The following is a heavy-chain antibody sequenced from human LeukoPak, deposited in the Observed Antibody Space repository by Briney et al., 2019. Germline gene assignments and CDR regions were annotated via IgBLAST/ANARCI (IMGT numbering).Heavy chain of an antibody. CDR3: ARDISGYSYELDY. D-gene: IGHD5-18*01. J-gene: IGHJ4*02. V-gene: IGHV3-7*01. Sequence: GGSLRLSCAASGFTFSSYWMSWVRQAPGKGLEWVANIKQDGSEKYYVDSVKGRFTISRDNAKNSLYLQMNSLRAEDTAVYYCARDISGYSYELDYWGQGTLVTVSS. CDR2: IKQDGSEK. CDR1: GFTFSSYW.